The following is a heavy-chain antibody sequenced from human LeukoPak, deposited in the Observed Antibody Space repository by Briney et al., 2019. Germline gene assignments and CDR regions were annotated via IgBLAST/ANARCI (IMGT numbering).Heavy chain of an antibody. V-gene: IGHV4-39*07. J-gene: IGHJ1*01. D-gene: IGHD3-16*02. Sequence: SETLSLTCTVSGGPISISGYYWAWVRQPPGKGLEWIATVYYSGSTYYNPSLESRVTISVDTSKNQFSLKLSSVTAADTAVYYCARAPLYDYVWGSYHYSYFQHWGQGTLVTVSS. CDR2: VYYSGST. CDR1: GGPISISGYY. CDR3: ARAPLYDYVWGSYHYSYFQH.